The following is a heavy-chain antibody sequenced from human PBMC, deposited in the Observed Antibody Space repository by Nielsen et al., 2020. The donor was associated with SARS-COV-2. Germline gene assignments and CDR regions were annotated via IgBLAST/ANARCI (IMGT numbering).Heavy chain of an antibody. CDR1: GFTFSSYS. CDR2: ISSSSSTI. J-gene: IGHJ4*02. Sequence: GGSLRLSCAASGFTFSSYSMNWVRQAPGKGLEWVSYISSSSSTIYYADSVKGRFTISRDNAKNSLYLQMNSLRAEDTAVYYCAREGFVGATPLLDYWGQGTLVTVSS. D-gene: IGHD1-26*01. V-gene: IGHV3-48*04. CDR3: AREGFVGATPLLDY.